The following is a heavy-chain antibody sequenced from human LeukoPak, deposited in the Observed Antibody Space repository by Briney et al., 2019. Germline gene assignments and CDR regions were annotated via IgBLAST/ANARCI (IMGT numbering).Heavy chain of an antibody. D-gene: IGHD4-11*01. Sequence: KPGGSLRLSCAASGFTFSSYSMNWVRQAPGKGLEWVSSISGSSSYIYYADSVKGRFTISRYNAKNLLYLQMNSLRAEDTAVYYCARELTTVTSYYFDYWGQGTLVTVSS. V-gene: IGHV3-21*01. CDR3: ARELTTVTSYYFDY. CDR2: ISGSSSYI. J-gene: IGHJ4*02. CDR1: GFTFSSYS.